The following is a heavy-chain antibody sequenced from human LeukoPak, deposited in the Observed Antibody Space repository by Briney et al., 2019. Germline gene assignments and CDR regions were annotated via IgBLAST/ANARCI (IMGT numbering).Heavy chain of an antibody. CDR2: IKHAGSEK. J-gene: IGHJ4*02. Sequence: GGSLRLSCAASGFTFSSYWMSWVRQAPGKGLEWVANIKHAGSEKYYVDSVKGRFTISRDNAKNSLYLQMNSLRAEDTAVYYCARWSRDYYDSSGYYSGYWGQGTLVTVSS. CDR3: ARWSRDYYDSSGYYSGY. CDR1: GFTFSSYW. V-gene: IGHV3-7*01. D-gene: IGHD3-22*01.